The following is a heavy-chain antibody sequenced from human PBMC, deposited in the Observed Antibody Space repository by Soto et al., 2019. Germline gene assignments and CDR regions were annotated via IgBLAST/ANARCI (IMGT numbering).Heavy chain of an antibody. CDR2: IYYSGST. J-gene: IGHJ6*02. CDR3: ARRYTTSPIYYYYYYGMDV. D-gene: IGHD1-26*01. CDR1: GGSISSSSYY. V-gene: IGHV4-39*01. Sequence: SETLSLTCTVSGGSISSSSYYWGWIRQPPGKGLEWIGSIYYSGSTYYNPSLKSRVTISVDTSKNQFSLKLSSVTAADTAVYYCARRYTTSPIYYYYYYGMDVWGQGTTVTVSS.